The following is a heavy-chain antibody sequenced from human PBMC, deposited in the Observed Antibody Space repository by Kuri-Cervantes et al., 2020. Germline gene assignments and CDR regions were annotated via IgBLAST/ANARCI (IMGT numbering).Heavy chain of an antibody. CDR2: IRWNGGSA. CDR1: EFTFDDYG. Sequence: GESLKISCAASEFTFDDYGMSWVRQVPGKGLEWVVGIRWNGGSACYADSVKGRFTISRDNAKNSMYLQMNSLRAEDTAVYYCASGKSSGYYYPEYFQHWGQGTLVTVSS. V-gene: IGHV3-20*04. D-gene: IGHD3-22*01. J-gene: IGHJ1*01. CDR3: ASGKSSGYYYPEYFQH.